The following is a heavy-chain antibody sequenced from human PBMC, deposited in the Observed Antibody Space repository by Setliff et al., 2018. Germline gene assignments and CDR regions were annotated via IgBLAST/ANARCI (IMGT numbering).Heavy chain of an antibody. CDR3: SRLVRYCTSTSCQGASGVEY. D-gene: IGHD2-8*01. Sequence: GASVKVSCKASGDTFSTYALSWVRQAPGQGLEWMGWISSYSGNAYCAHKLQGRVTMTTDTSTGTAYLELRSLRSDDTAVYYCSRLVRYCTSTSCQGASGVEYWGQGTLVTVSS. CDR1: GDTFSTYA. V-gene: IGHV1-18*01. CDR2: ISSYSGNA. J-gene: IGHJ4*02.